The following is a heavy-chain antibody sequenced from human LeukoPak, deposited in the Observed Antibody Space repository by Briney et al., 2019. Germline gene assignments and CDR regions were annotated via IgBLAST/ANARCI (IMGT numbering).Heavy chain of an antibody. CDR2: IYSGGST. CDR3: ARVRGYDTSDYDY. V-gene: IGHV3-66*01. Sequence: GGSLRLSCAASGFTVSSNYMSWVRQAPGKGLEWVSVIYSGGSTYYADSVKGRFTISRDNAKNTLYLQMNSLRVEDTAVYYCARVRGYDTSDYDYWGQGTLVTVSS. D-gene: IGHD3-22*01. CDR1: GFTVSSNY. J-gene: IGHJ4*02.